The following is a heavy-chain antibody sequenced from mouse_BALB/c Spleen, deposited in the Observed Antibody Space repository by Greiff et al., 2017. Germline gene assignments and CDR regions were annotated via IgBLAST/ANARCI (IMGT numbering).Heavy chain of an antibody. J-gene: IGHJ3*01. CDR2: IYPGGGYT. CDR1: GYTFTNYW. V-gene: IGHV1-63*02. Sequence: VQLQQSAAELARPGASVKMSCKASGYTFTNYWLGWVKQRPGHGLEWIGDIYPGGGYTNYNEKFKGKATLTADTSSSTAYMQLSSLTSEDSAVYFCARSDGSSPAWFAYWGQGTLVTVSA. CDR3: ARSDGSSPAWFAY. D-gene: IGHD1-1*01.